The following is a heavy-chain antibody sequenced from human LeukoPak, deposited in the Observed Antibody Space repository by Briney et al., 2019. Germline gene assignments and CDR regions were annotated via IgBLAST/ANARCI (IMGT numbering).Heavy chain of an antibody. Sequence: SETLSLTCAVYGGSFSGYYWSWIRQPPGKGLEWIGEINHSGSTNYNPSLKSRVTISVDTSKNQFSLKLSSVTAADTAVYYCARAGLNGDVDYWVQGTLVTVSS. D-gene: IGHD4-17*01. CDR2: INHSGST. CDR1: GGSFSGYY. V-gene: IGHV4-34*01. J-gene: IGHJ4*02. CDR3: ARAGLNGDVDY.